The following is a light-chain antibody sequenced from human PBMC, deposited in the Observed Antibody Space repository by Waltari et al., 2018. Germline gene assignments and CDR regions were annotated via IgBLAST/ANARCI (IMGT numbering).Light chain of an antibody. CDR3: HAWAFTGV. CDR1: TLGDKY. J-gene: IGLJ1*01. V-gene: IGLV3-1*01. Sequence: SYELTQPPAVSVSPGQTASITCSGDTLGDKYVSWYQHKAGQSPILLIYKGNKLPSGIPARFAGSTSGDTATLAISGTQVIDESDYYCHAWAFTGVCGTGTKFTVL. CDR2: KGN.